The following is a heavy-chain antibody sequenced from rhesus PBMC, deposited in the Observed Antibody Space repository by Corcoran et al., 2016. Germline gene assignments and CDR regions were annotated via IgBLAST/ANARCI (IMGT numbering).Heavy chain of an antibody. D-gene: IGHD3-22*01. CDR2: IRNKSSNSET. Sequence: EVQLVESGGGLVQPGGSLRLSCAASGFTFSSSAMHWVRQASGKGLGWVGRIRNKSSNSETGYVASVKGSFTISRDDYKNTAYLQMNSLKTEDTAVYYCARDLSENYWGQGVLVTVSS. J-gene: IGHJ4*01. V-gene: IGHV3-118*01. CDR1: GFTFSSSA. CDR3: ARDLSENY.